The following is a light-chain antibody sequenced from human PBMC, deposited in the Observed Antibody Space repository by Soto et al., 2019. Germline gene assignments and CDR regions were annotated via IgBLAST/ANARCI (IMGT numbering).Light chain of an antibody. CDR3: SSYTRSSTSYV. Sequence: QSVLTQPASVSGSPGQSITISCTGTSSDVGGYNYVSWYQQHPGKAPKLMIYEVSNRPSRVSNRFSGSKSGNTASLTISGLQAEDEADYYCSSYTRSSTSYVFGTGIKLTVL. CDR2: EVS. V-gene: IGLV2-14*01. J-gene: IGLJ1*01. CDR1: SSDVGGYNY.